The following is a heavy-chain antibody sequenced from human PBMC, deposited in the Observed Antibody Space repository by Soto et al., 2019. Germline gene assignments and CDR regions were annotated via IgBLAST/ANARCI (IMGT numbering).Heavy chain of an antibody. D-gene: IGHD1-26*01. Sequence: QVQLVQSGAEVKKPGASVKVSCTASGYTFTSYDINWVRQATGQGLEWMGWMNPKSGNTGYAQKFQGRVTMNRTTAISTAYMGLSSVSSEDTAVYYFAREERGGSYGGPLGHGTPVTVSS. V-gene: IGHV1-8*01. CDR3: AREERGGSYGGP. CDR2: MNPKSGNT. J-gene: IGHJ5*02. CDR1: GYTFTSYD.